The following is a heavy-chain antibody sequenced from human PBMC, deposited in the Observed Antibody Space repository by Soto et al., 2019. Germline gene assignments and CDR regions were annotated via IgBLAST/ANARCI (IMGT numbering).Heavy chain of an antibody. CDR1: GFTVSSNY. V-gene: IGHV3-53*01. D-gene: IGHD2-2*01. CDR2: IYSGGST. Sequence: GGSLRLSCAASGFTVSSNYMSWVRQAPGKGLEWVSIIYSGGSTYYADSVKGRFTISRDNSKNTLYLQMNSLRAEDTAVYYCASSSTSCPDYWGQGTLVTVSS. J-gene: IGHJ4*02. CDR3: ASSSTSCPDY.